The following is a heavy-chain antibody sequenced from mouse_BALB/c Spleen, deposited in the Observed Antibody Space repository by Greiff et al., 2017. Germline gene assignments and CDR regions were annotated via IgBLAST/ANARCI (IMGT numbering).Heavy chain of an antibody. Sequence: EVKVEESGGGLVQPGGSLRLSCATSGFTFTDYYMSWVRQPPGKALEWLGFIRNKANGYTTEYSASVKGRFTISRDNSQSILYLQMNTLRAEDSATYYCARDGQVVYAMDYWGQGTSVTVSS. J-gene: IGHJ4*01. D-gene: IGHD6-2*01. V-gene: IGHV7-3*02. CDR3: ARDGQVVYAMDY. CDR1: GFTFTDYY. CDR2: IRNKANGYTT.